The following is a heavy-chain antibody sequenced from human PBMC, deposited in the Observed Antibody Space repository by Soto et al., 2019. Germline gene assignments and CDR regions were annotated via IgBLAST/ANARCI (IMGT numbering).Heavy chain of an antibody. CDR2: ITYSGGST. V-gene: IGHV3-23*01. CDR1: RFTFSNYA. CDR3: AKDIPGSLRALWLDP. Sequence: GGSLRLSCAASRFTFSNYAMSWVRQAPGKGLEWVSSITYSGGSTYYADSVKGRFTISRDNSNNMLYLQMNSLRAEDTAVYYSAKDIPGSLRALWLDPWGQGTLVTVSS. J-gene: IGHJ5*02.